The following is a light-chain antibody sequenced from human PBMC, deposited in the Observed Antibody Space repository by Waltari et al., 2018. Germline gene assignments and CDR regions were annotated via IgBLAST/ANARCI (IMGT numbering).Light chain of an antibody. J-gene: IGKJ2*01. V-gene: IGKV4-1*01. CDR2: WAS. Sequence: DIVLTQSPDSLAVSLGERATIRCQSTQSLLFGPNHKNFLAWYQQRPGQPPKLLIYWASTRESGVPERFSGSGSATDFTLTISSLQAEDVAVYYCHQYYTTPQTFGQGTKVGIK. CDR3: HQYYTTPQT. CDR1: QSLLFGPNHKNF.